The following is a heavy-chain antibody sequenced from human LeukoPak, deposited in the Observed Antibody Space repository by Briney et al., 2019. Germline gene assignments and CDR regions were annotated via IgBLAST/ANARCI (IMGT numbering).Heavy chain of an antibody. CDR1: GGSISSYY. J-gene: IGHJ4*02. Sequence: SETLSLTCTVSGGSISSYYWSWIRQPAGKGLEWIGRIYSSGSTNYNPSLKSRVTMSVDTSKNHFSLKLSSVAAADTAVYYCARYVAVRGGIDYWGQGTLVTVSS. CDR2: IYSSGST. V-gene: IGHV4-4*07. CDR3: ARYVAVRGGIDY. D-gene: IGHD3-10*01.